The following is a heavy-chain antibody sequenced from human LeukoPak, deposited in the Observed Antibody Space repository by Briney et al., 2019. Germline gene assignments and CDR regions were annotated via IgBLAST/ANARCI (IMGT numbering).Heavy chain of an antibody. CDR3: ARAAVGVGGAFDI. CDR2: IIPILGIA. V-gene: IGHV1-69*04. D-gene: IGHD1-26*01. CDR1: GGTFSSYA. J-gene: IGHJ3*02. Sequence: GASVKFSCKASGGTFSSYAISWVRQAPGQGLEWMGRIIPILGIANYAQKFQGRVTITADKSTSTAYMELSSLRSEDTAVYYCARAAVGVGGAFDIWGQGTMVTVSS.